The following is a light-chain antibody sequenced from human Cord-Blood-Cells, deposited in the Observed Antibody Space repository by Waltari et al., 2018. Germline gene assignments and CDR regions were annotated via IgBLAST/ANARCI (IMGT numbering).Light chain of an antibody. Sequence: EIVMTQSPATLSVSPGERATLSCRASQSVSRHLASYRQKPVQAPRLLIYGASTRATCIPGSVSGSGSVTEFTLTISSLQSEDFAVYYCQQYNNWPPYTFGQGTKLEIK. V-gene: IGKV3-15*01. CDR2: GAS. J-gene: IGKJ2*01. CDR3: QQYNNWPPYT. CDR1: QSVSRH.